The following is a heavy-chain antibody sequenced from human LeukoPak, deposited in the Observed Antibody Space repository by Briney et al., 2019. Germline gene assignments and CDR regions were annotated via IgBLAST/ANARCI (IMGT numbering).Heavy chain of an antibody. Sequence: ASVKVSCKASGYTFTSYGISWVRQAPGQGLEWMGWISAYNGNTNYAQKLQGRVTMTTDTSTSTACMELRSLRSDDTAVYYCARGPDFGYYYYYYMDVWGKGTTVTVSS. D-gene: IGHD2/OR15-2a*01. CDR2: ISAYNGNT. V-gene: IGHV1-18*01. CDR3: ARGPDFGYYYYYYMDV. CDR1: GYTFTSYG. J-gene: IGHJ6*03.